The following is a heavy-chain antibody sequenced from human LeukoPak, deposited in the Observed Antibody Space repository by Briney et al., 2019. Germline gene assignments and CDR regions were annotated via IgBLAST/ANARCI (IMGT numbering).Heavy chain of an antibody. CDR2: ISRNGDTT. V-gene: IGHV3-64D*06. J-gene: IGHJ3*02. CDR3: VKALTDDAFDI. Sequence: GGSLRLSCSASGFTFSTFPMHWVRQAPGKGLEYFSSISRNGDTTYYADSVKGRFTISRDNSKTTLYLQMSSLRPEDTAVYYCVKALTDDAFDIWGQGKMVTVSS. CDR1: GFTFSTFP.